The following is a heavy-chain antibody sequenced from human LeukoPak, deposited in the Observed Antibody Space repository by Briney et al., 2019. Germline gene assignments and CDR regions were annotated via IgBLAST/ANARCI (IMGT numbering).Heavy chain of an antibody. CDR3: ARDGDYYDSSGYYSDY. Sequence: GGSLRLSCAASGFTFSNYALAWVRQAPGKGLEWVSSISGRGDDTHYGDSVKGRFTISRDNSKNTLFLQMNSLRAEDTAVYYCARDGDYYDSSGYYSDYWGQGTLVTVSS. CDR2: ISGRGDDT. J-gene: IGHJ4*02. V-gene: IGHV3-23*01. D-gene: IGHD3-22*01. CDR1: GFTFSNYA.